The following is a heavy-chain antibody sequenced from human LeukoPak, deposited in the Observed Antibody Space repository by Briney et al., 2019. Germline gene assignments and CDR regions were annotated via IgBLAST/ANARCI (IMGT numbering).Heavy chain of an antibody. CDR3: ASSVAGTFWYFDL. CDR2: IYPGDSDT. Sequence: GESLKISCKGSGSSFTSYWIGWVRQVPGKGLEGMGIIYPGDSDTRYSPSFQGQVTISADKSISTAYLQWSSLKASDTAMYYCASSVAGTFWYFDLWGRGTLVTVSS. J-gene: IGHJ2*01. D-gene: IGHD6-19*01. CDR1: GSSFTSYW. V-gene: IGHV5-51*01.